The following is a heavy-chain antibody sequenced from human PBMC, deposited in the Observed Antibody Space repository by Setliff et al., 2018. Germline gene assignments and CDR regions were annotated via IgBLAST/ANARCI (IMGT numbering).Heavy chain of an antibody. Sequence: SETLSLTCTVPGGSSSDNGYFWGWVRQPPGKGLEWIGNIYFGGNTYFNPSFKSRVTMSIDTSNSQFSLKLSSVTAADTAIYYCARDASASDGRNAFDIWGQGTMVTVSS. CDR1: GGSSSDNGYF. V-gene: IGHV4-39*07. D-gene: IGHD1-26*01. J-gene: IGHJ3*02. CDR2: IYFGGNT. CDR3: ARDASASDGRNAFDI.